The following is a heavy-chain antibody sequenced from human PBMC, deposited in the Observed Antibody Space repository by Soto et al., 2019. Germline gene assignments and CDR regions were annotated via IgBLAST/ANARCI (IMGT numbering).Heavy chain of an antibody. CDR1: GGSISSYY. CDR2: IYYSGST. J-gene: IGHJ4*02. D-gene: IGHD3-10*01. Sequence: SETLSLTCTVSGGSISSYYWTWIRQPPGKGLEWIGYIYYSGSTNYNPSLKSRVTISADTSKNQFSLKLNSMTAADTAVYYCARHNYGSGSTYFDYWGQGTLVTVSS. CDR3: ARHNYGSGSTYFDY. V-gene: IGHV4-59*08.